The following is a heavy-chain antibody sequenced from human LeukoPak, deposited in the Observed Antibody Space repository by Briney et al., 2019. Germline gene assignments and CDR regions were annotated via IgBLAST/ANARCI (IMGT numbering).Heavy chain of an antibody. CDR1: GLTFDDYA. CDR2: ISWNSGSI. Sequence: GGSLRLSCAASGLTFDDYAMHWVRQAPGKGLEWVSGISWNSGSIGYADSVKGRFTISRDNAKNSLYLQMNSLRAEDTALYYCASIDYWGQGTLVTVSS. V-gene: IGHV3-9*01. CDR3: ASIDY. J-gene: IGHJ4*02.